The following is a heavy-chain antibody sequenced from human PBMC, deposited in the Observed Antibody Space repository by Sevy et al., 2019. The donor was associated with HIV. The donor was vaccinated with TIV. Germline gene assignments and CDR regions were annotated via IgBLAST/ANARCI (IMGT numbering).Heavy chain of an antibody. V-gene: IGHV3-9*01. D-gene: IGHD6-6*01. CDR2: ISWNSVSL. J-gene: IGHJ6*02. Sequence: GGSLRLSCAASGFSFGDYAMHWVRQAPGKGLEWVSGISWNSVSLDYADSVKGRFTISRDNATNSLFLQMIRLRSEDTALYYCAKDNRPATMSNSSYYYYYGMDVWGQGTTVTVSS. CDR1: GFSFGDYA. CDR3: AKDNRPATMSNSSYYYYYGMDV.